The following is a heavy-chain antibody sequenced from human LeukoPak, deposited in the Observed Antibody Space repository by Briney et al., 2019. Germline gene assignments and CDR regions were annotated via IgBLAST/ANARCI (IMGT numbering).Heavy chain of an antibody. CDR3: ARDSVGLLWFGETPPDAFDI. CDR2: INPNSGGT. D-gene: IGHD3-10*01. CDR1: GYTFTGYY. V-gene: IGHV1-2*06. Sequence: ASVKVSCKASGYTFTGYYMHWVRQAPGQGLEWMGRINPNSGGTNYAQKFQGRVTMTRDTSISTAYMELSRLRSDDTAVYYCARDSVGLLWFGETPPDAFDIWGQGKMVTVSS. J-gene: IGHJ3*02.